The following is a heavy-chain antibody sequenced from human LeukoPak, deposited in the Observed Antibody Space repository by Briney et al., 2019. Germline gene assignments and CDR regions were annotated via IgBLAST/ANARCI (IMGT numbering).Heavy chain of an antibody. J-gene: IGHJ4*02. V-gene: IGHV4-39*01. Sequence: KPSETLSLTCTVSGGSISSSSYYWGWIRQPPGKGLEWIGSIYYSGSTYYNPSLKSRVTISVDTSKNQFSLKLSSVTAADTAVYYSASLYSCSSFEPPYFDYWGQGTLVTVSS. CDR3: ASLYSCSSFEPPYFDY. CDR1: GGSISSSSYY. CDR2: IYYSGST. D-gene: IGHD6-6*01.